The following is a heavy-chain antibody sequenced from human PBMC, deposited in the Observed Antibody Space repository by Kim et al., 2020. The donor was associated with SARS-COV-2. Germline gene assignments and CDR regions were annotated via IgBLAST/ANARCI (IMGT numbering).Heavy chain of an antibody. V-gene: IGHV3-33*01. CDR1: RFTFSRYG. CDR2: IWYDGSKK. CDR3: ARDHGAGSSYGSY. J-gene: IGHJ4*02. Sequence: GGSLRLSCAASRFTFSRYGMHWVRQAPGKGLEWVAVIWYDGSKKNYADSVKGRFTISRDNSKNTLYLQMNSLRVEDTAVYYCARDHGAGSSYGSYWGQGTLVTVSS. D-gene: IGHD5-18*01.